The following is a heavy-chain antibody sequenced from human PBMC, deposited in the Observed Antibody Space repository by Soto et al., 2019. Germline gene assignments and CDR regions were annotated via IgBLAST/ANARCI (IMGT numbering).Heavy chain of an antibody. J-gene: IGHJ6*02. Sequence: SVKVSCKASGGTFSSYTISWVRQAPGQGLEWMGRIIPILGIANYAQKFQGRVTITADKSTSTAYMELSSLRSEDTAVYYCARDSSLQYGSGHVWGQGTTVTVSS. V-gene: IGHV1-69*04. D-gene: IGHD3-10*01. CDR1: GGTFSSYT. CDR3: ARDSSLQYGSGHV. CDR2: IIPILGIA.